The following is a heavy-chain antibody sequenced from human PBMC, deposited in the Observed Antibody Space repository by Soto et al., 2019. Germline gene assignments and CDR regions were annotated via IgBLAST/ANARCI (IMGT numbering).Heavy chain of an antibody. J-gene: IGHJ6*02. V-gene: IGHV1-8*01. CDR2: MHPNSANT. D-gene: IGHD2-21*01. Sequence: QVQLVQAGAEVKKPGASVKVSCKASVYTFTSYDINWVRQATGQGPEWMGWMHPNSANTGYAQKFQGRVTMTRNTCLGTAYPGLCRVSSEDMAVYYCARDVVGGMDVWDQGTTVTVSS. CDR3: ARDVVGGMDV. CDR1: VYTFTSYD.